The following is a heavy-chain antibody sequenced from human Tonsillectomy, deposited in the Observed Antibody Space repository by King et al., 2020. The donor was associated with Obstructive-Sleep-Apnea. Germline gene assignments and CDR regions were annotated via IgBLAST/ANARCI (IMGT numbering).Heavy chain of an antibody. CDR3: AKDIGSGSYYNLPDY. D-gene: IGHD3-10*01. J-gene: IGHJ4*02. CDR2: ISWNSGSI. V-gene: IGHV3-9*01. CDR1: GFTFDDYA. Sequence: VQLVESGGGLVQPGRSLRLSCAASGFTFDDYAMHWVRQAPGKGLEWVSGISWNSGSIGYADSVKGRLTISRDNAKNSLYLQMKSLRAEDTALYYCAKDIGSGSYYNLPDYWGQGTLVTVSS.